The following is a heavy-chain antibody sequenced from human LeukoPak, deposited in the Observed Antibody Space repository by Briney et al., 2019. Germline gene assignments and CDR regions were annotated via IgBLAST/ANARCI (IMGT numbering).Heavy chain of an antibody. J-gene: IGHJ4*02. Sequence: GGSLRLSCAVSGFTFSRYWMSWVRQAPGKGLEWVANIKQDGSEKYYVDSVKGRLTISRDNAKNSLYLQMNSLRAEDTAVYYCARDPPVYYYDSSGYAPSDYWGQGTLVTVSS. CDR1: GFTFSRYW. CDR3: ARDPPVYYYDSSGYAPSDY. CDR2: IKQDGSEK. V-gene: IGHV3-7*04. D-gene: IGHD3-22*01.